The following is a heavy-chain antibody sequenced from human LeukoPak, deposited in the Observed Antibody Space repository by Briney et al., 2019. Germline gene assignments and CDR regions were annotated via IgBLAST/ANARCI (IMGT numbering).Heavy chain of an antibody. CDR3: ARLALGYCSGGSCPSAFDI. CDR2: IYYSGST. Sequence: SETLSLTCTASGGSISSSSYYWGWIRQPPGKGLEWIGSIYYSGSTYYNPSLKSRVTISVDTSKNQFSLKLSSVTAADTAVYYCARLALGYCSGGSCPSAFDIWGQGTMVTVSS. J-gene: IGHJ3*02. V-gene: IGHV4-39*01. D-gene: IGHD2-15*01. CDR1: GGSISSSSYY.